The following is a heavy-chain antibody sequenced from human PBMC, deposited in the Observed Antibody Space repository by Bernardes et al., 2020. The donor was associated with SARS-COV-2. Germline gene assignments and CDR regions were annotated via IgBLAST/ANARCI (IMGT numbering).Heavy chain of an antibody. V-gene: IGHV4-31*03. D-gene: IGHD2-8*02. CDR2: IYYTGST. J-gene: IGHJ3*01. CDR3: ARVALDYHHSWSAFDV. Sequence: SETLSLTCSVSGGSVSSGNYFWNWIRQHPGKGLEWIGYIYYTGSTYNNPSLKSRLIISIDTSKNQFSLKLSSVTAADTAVYYCARVALDYHHSWSAFDVWGQGTVVTVSS. CDR1: GGSVSSGNYF.